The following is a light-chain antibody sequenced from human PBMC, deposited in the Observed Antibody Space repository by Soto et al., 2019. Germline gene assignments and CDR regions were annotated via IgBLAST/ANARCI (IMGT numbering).Light chain of an antibody. CDR3: QSYDSSLSGWGV. CDR2: ANS. CDR1: SSNIGARYD. Sequence: QSVLTQPPSVSGAPGQRVTISCTGSSSNIGARYDVHWYQQLPGTAPKLLIYANSNRPSGVPDRFSGSKSGSSASLAITGLQAEDEADYYCQSYDSSLSGWGVFGGGTKVTVL. V-gene: IGLV1-40*01. J-gene: IGLJ2*01.